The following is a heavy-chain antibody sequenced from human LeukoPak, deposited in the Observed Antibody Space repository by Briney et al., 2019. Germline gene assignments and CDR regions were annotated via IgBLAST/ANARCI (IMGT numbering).Heavy chain of an antibody. Sequence: SETLSLTCTVSGGSVSSGSYYWSWIWQPPGKGLEWIGYIYYSGSTNYNPSLKSRVTISVDTSKNQFSLKLSSVTAADTAVYYCARGRRGGIVVVPAARGLYYFDYWGQGTLVTVSS. CDR3: ARGRRGGIVVVPAARGLYYFDY. CDR1: GGSVSSGSYY. D-gene: IGHD2-2*01. J-gene: IGHJ4*02. CDR2: IYYSGST. V-gene: IGHV4-61*01.